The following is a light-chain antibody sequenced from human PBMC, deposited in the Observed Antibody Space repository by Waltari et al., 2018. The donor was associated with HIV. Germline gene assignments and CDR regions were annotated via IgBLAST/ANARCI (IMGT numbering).Light chain of an antibody. CDR2: GAS. Sequence: EIVMTQSPATLSGSPGEGVTLSCRASESVTTTLAWYQKKPGQAPSLLIYGASTRATGGSARFSGSGSEMEFTLTISSLQSEDFAVYYCQQYNKWPWTFGQGTKVEI. V-gene: IGKV3-15*01. J-gene: IGKJ1*01. CDR3: QQYNKWPWT. CDR1: ESVTTT.